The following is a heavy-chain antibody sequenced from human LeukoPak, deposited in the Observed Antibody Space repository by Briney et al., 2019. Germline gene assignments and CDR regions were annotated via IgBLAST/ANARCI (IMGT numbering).Heavy chain of an antibody. D-gene: IGHD3-3*01. CDR1: GGSISSGSYY. Sequence: SETLSLTCTVSGGSISSGSYYWSWIRQPAGKGLEWIGRIYTSGSTNYNPSLKSRVTISVDTSKNQFSLKLSSVTAADTAVYYCARENDFWSGYFYGMDAWGQGTTVTVSS. CDR3: ARENDFWSGYFYGMDA. V-gene: IGHV4-61*02. J-gene: IGHJ6*02. CDR2: IYTSGST.